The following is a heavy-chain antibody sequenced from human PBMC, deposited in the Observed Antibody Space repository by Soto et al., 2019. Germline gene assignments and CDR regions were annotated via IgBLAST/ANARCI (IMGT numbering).Heavy chain of an antibody. CDR3: VRDPGATLGSS. D-gene: IGHD6-13*01. CDR1: GGTFSSYR. J-gene: IGHJ4*02. Sequence: GASVKVSCKASGGTFSSYRINWVRQAPGQGLEWVGGIVPIYRTADYAQKFQGRVTITADESARTSYMELRSLKSQDTAVYYCVRDPGATLGSSWGQGTLVTDSS. CDR2: IVPIYRTA. V-gene: IGHV1-69*13.